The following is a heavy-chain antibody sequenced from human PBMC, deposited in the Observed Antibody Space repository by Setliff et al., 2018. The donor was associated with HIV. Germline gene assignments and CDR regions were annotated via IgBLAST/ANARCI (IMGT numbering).Heavy chain of an antibody. CDR3: APQRSGYPNSLDH. CDR2: VGAVGGPT. CDR1: GFTFSTYA. Sequence: GGSLRLSCAASGFTFSTYAMGWVRQAPGKGLEWVSTVGAVGGPTHYAESVKGRFTISKDNSKNALYLQMSSLRDEDTAVYYCAPQRSGYPNSLDHWSQGTLVTVSS. J-gene: IGHJ4*02. V-gene: IGHV3-23*01. D-gene: IGHD3-22*01.